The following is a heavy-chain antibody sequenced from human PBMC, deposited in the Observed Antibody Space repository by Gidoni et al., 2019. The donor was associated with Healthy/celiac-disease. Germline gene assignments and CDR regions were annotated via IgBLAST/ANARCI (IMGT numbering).Heavy chain of an antibody. D-gene: IGHD6-19*01. CDR3: ARRGYSSGWGQFDY. J-gene: IGHJ4*02. V-gene: IGHV4-30-4*01. CDR2: IYYSGST. Sequence: QVHLQESGPGLVKPSQTLSLTCTFSVASLSSGDSYWSWIRQPPGKGLEWIGYIYYSGSTYYNPSLKSRVTISVDTSKNQISLKLSSVTAADTAVYYCARRGYSSGWGQFDYWGQGTLVTVSS. CDR1: VASLSSGDSY.